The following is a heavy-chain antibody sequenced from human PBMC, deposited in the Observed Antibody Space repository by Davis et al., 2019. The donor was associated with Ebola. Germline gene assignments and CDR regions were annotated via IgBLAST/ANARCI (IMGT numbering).Heavy chain of an antibody. D-gene: IGHD5-18*01. CDR1: GLTFSGYT. V-gene: IGHV3-48*02. Sequence: GESLKISCAASGLTFSGYTMNWIRQAPGQGLEWVSYISTSSSTIYYADSVRGRFTVSRDNAKKSLYLQMNSLRDEDTAVYYCARAIQSYNWFDLWGQGTLVTVSS. CDR2: ISTSSSTI. CDR3: ARAIQSYNWFDL. J-gene: IGHJ5*02.